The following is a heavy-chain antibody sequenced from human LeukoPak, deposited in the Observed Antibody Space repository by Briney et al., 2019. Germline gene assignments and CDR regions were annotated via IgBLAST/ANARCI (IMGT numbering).Heavy chain of an antibody. Sequence: ASVKVSCKASGYTFTSYDINWVRQATGQGLEWMGWTNPNSGNTGYAQKFQGRVTMTRNTSISTAYMELSSLRSEDTAVYYCARASLYCTNGVCYPTSRYWGQGTLVTVSS. CDR1: GYTFTSYD. D-gene: IGHD2-8*01. CDR2: TNPNSGNT. V-gene: IGHV1-8*01. J-gene: IGHJ4*02. CDR3: ARASLYCTNGVCYPTSRY.